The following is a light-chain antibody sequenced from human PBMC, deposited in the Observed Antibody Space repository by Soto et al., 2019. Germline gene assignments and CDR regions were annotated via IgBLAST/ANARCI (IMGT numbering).Light chain of an antibody. CDR3: QQSYSTLYT. CDR2: AAS. Sequence: DIQMTQSPSSLSASVGDRVTITCRASQSISSYLNWYQQKPGKAPKLLIYAASSLQSGVPLRFSGTQSGTDFTRTISSLQPEDFATYYCQQSYSTLYTFGQGTKLEIK. CDR1: QSISSY. J-gene: IGKJ2*01. V-gene: IGKV1-39*01.